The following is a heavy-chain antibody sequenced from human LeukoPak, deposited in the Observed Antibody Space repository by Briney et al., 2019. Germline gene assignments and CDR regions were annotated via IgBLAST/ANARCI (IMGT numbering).Heavy chain of an antibody. CDR2: IYYSGST. V-gene: IGHV4-59*08. Sequence: PSETLSLTCTVSGGSISSYYWSWIRQPPGKGLEWIGYIYYSGSTNYNPSLKSRVTISVDTSKNQFSLKLSSVTAADTAVYYCARQGYCSGGSCYLYYFDYWGQGTLVTVSS. J-gene: IGHJ4*02. D-gene: IGHD2-15*01. CDR3: ARQGYCSGGSCYLYYFDY. CDR1: GGSISSYY.